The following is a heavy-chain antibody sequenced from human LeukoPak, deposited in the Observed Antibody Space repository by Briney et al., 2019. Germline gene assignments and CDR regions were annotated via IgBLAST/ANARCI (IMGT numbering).Heavy chain of an antibody. CDR2: INSDGNSR. CDR3: VRDMGYYDKV. CDR1: GFTFSTSW. V-gene: IGHV3-74*01. J-gene: IGHJ4*02. Sequence: GGSLRLSCAASGFTFSTSWMHWVRQAPGKGLVWVSRINSDGNSRNYADSVKGRFTISRDNAKNTLYLQMNSLRAEDTAVYYCVRDMGYYDKVWGQGTLVTVSS. D-gene: IGHD3-22*01.